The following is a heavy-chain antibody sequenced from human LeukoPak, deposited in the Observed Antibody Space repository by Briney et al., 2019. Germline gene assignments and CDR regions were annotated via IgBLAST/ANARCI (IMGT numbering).Heavy chain of an antibody. J-gene: IGHJ4*02. D-gene: IGHD4-23*01. CDR2: IIPIFGTA. CDR3: ARDDYGGNQVGFDY. CDR1: GYTLSGYY. V-gene: IGHV1-69*06. Sequence: GASVKVSCKASGYTLSGYYMHWVRQAPGQGLEWMGGIIPIFGTANYAQKFQGRVTITADKSTSTAYMELSSLRSEDTAVYYCARDDYGGNQVGFDYWGQGTLVTVSS.